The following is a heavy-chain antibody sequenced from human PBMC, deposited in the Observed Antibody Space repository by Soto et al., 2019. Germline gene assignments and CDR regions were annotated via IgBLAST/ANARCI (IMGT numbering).Heavy chain of an antibody. D-gene: IGHD1-1*01. CDR2: ISGSGGST. CDR3: AKGSASARTYHFDS. Sequence: PGGSLRLSCAASGFTFSNSAMSWVRQAPGKGLEWVTAISGSGGSTFYADSVKGRFTISRDNSKNTLYLQMNSLRVEDTATYYCAKGSASARTYHFDSWGQGSLVTVSS. V-gene: IGHV3-23*01. CDR1: GFTFSNSA. J-gene: IGHJ4*02.